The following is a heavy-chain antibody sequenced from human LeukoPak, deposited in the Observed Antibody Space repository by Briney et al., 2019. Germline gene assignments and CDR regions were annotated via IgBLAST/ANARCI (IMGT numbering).Heavy chain of an antibody. CDR2: IYHSGST. Sequence: SETLSLTCAVSGASISSSTWWSWVRQPPGKGLEWIGEIYHSGSTNYNPSLKSRVTISVDTSKNQFSLKLSSVTAADTAVYYCARDRVERSYPILWGQGTLVTVSS. V-gene: IGHV4-4*02. J-gene: IGHJ4*02. CDR1: GASISSSTW. D-gene: IGHD3-10*01. CDR3: ARDRVERSYPIL.